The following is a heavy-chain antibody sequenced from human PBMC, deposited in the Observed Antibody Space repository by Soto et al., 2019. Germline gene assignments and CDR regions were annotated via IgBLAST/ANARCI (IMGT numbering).Heavy chain of an antibody. Sequence: QVQLVQSGAEVKKPGASVKVSCKASGYTFTGYYMHWVRQAPGQGLEWMGWINPNSGGTNYAQKFQGWVTMTRDTSISTAFMELSMLRSDDTAVYYCARADHYYGSGSSYPQIDYWVHGTLVTVSS. CDR3: ARADHYYGSGSSYPQIDY. D-gene: IGHD3-10*01. CDR2: INPNSGGT. J-gene: IGHJ4*01. CDR1: GYTFTGYY. V-gene: IGHV1-2*04.